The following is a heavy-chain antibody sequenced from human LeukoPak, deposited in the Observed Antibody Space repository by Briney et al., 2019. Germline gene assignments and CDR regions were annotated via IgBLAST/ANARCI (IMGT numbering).Heavy chain of an antibody. V-gene: IGHV3-7*03. D-gene: IGHD2-15*01. CDR1: GFTFSSYW. J-gene: IGHJ5*02. Sequence: PGGSLRLSCAASGFTFSSYWMSWVRQAPGKGLEWVANIKQDGSEKYYVDSVKGRFTISRDNAKNSLYLQMNSLRAEDTALYHCARDRHSGGHWFDPWGQGTLVTVSS. CDR2: IKQDGSEK. CDR3: ARDRHSGGHWFDP.